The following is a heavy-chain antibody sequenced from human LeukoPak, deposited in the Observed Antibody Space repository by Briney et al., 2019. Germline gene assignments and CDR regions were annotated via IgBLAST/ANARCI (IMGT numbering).Heavy chain of an antibody. CDR3: AKAGIGSSSAHYYYYGMDV. V-gene: IGHV3-9*01. Sequence: GGSLRLSCAASGFTFDDYAMHWVRQAPGKGLEWVSGISWNSGGIGYADSVKGRFTISRDNAKNSLYLQMNSLRAEDTALYYCAKAGIGSSSAHYYYYGMDVWGQGTTVTVSS. CDR1: GFTFDDYA. CDR2: ISWNSGGI. J-gene: IGHJ6*02. D-gene: IGHD6-6*01.